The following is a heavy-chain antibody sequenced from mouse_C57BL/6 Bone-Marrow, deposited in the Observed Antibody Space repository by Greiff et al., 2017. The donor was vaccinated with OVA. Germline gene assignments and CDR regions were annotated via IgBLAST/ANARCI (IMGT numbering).Heavy chain of an antibody. CDR3: TRLLDAMDY. V-gene: IGHV5-9-1*02. D-gene: IGHD2-1*01. CDR1: GFTFSSYA. CDR2: ISSGDDYI. Sequence: EVKLMESGEGLVKPGGSLKLSCAASGFTFSSYAMSWVRQTPEKRLEWVAYISSGDDYIYYADTVKGRFTISRDHDKNTLYLQMSSLKSEDTAMYYCTRLLDAMDYWGQGTSVTVSS. J-gene: IGHJ4*01.